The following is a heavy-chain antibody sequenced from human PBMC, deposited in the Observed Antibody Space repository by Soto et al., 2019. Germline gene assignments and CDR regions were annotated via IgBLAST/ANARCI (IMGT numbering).Heavy chain of an antibody. V-gene: IGHV4-61*03. CDR2: MYFTGNT. CDR1: GGSVTGGSYY. J-gene: IGHJ4*02. CDR3: ARGRRGDAAFES. Sequence: SETLSLTCTVSGGSVTGGSYYWNWIRQPPGMAPEWIGFMYFTGNTNYNPSLKGRVTISVDTSKNHFSLTLTSLTAADTAVYYCARGRRGDAAFESWGQGTLVTGSS. D-gene: IGHD7-27*01.